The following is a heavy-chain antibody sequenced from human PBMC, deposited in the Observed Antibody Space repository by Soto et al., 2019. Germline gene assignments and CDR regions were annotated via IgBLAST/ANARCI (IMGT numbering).Heavy chain of an antibody. CDR3: AKSPKVISTSVDY. CDR1: ECPFRSYA. CDR2: ISGSGGTT. Sequence: VGSQILSGVASECPFRSYAWNWVRQVPGRGLEWVSAISGSGGTTYYADSVKGRFTISRDNSKNTLFLQMNSLRAEDAAIYYCAKSPKVISTSVDYWGQGSLVTFS. V-gene: IGHV3-23*01. D-gene: IGHD3-22*01. J-gene: IGHJ4*02.